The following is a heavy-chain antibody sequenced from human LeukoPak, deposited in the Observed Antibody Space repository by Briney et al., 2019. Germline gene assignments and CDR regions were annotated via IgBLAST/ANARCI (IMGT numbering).Heavy chain of an antibody. CDR3: ARDSGYGERGYYYYYMDV. CDR1: GGSISSSSYY. V-gene: IGHV4-39*07. CDR2: IYYSGST. Sequence: PSETLSLTCTVSGGSISSSSYYWGWIRQPPGKGLEWIGSIYYSGSTYYNPSLKSRVTISVDTSKNQFSLKLSSVTAADTAVYYCARDSGYGERGYYYYYMDVWGKGTTVTISS. J-gene: IGHJ6*03. D-gene: IGHD5-12*01.